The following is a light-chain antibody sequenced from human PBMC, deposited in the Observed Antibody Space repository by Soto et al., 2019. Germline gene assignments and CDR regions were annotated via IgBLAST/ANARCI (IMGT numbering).Light chain of an antibody. Sequence: EIVLTQSPGTLSLSPGEKATLSCRASQSVSNSYLAWYQQKPGQAPRLLIYGASRRTIGIPDRFSGSWSGTDFALTISGLEPEDFAVYYCQQYGGSPSTFGQGTKVEIK. CDR3: QQYGGSPST. J-gene: IGKJ1*01. CDR1: QSVSNSY. CDR2: GAS. V-gene: IGKV3-20*01.